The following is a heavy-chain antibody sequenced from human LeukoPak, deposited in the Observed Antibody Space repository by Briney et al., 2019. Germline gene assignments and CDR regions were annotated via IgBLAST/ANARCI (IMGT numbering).Heavy chain of an antibody. CDR2: INHSGST. Sequence: SETLSLTCAVYGGSFSGYYWSWIRQPPGKGLEWIGEINHSGSTNYNPSLKSRVTVSVDTSKNQFSLKLSSVTAADTAVYYCARDSVGAIPDAFDIWGQGTMVTVSS. J-gene: IGHJ3*02. V-gene: IGHV4-34*01. D-gene: IGHD1-26*01. CDR3: ARDSVGAIPDAFDI. CDR1: GGSFSGYY.